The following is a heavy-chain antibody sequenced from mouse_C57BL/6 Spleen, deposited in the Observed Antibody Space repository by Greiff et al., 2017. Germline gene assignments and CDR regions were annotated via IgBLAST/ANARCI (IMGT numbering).Heavy chain of an antibody. CDR3: SCSSTMVTTSVAY. V-gene: IGHV14-4*01. D-gene: IGHD2-2*01. CDR1: GFNIKDDY. CDR2: IDPENGDT. Sequence: VQLQQSGAELVRPGASVKLSCTASGFNIKDDYMHWVKQRPEQGLEWIGWIDPENGDTEYASKFQGKATITADTAANTAYRQLSSLTSEDTAVYYCSCSSTMVTTSVAYWGQGTLVTVSA. J-gene: IGHJ3*01.